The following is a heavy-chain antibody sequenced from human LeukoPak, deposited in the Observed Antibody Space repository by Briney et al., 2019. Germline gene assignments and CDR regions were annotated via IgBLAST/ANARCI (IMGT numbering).Heavy chain of an antibody. J-gene: IGHJ3*02. Sequence: GGSLRLSCAASGFTFDDYAMHWVRQAPGKGLEWVSGISWNSGSIGYADSVKGRFTISRDNAKNSLYLQMNSLRAEDTALYYCALLSDGPDKYDYVWGSYRYRAFDIWGQGTMVTVSS. V-gene: IGHV3-9*01. CDR1: GFTFDDYA. D-gene: IGHD3-16*02. CDR2: ISWNSGSI. CDR3: ALLSDGPDKYDYVWGSYRYRAFDI.